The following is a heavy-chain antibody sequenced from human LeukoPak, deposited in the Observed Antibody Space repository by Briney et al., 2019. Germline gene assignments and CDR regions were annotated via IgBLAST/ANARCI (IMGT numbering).Heavy chain of an antibody. CDR3: ASRDRGYYYGMDV. Sequence: GESLRLSCAASGFTFSNYWMSWVRQAPGKGLEWVAIIKPDGSENYYVDSVRGRFTISRDNAKNSLYLQMNSLRAEDTAVYYCASRDRGYYYGMDVWGQGTTVTVSS. D-gene: IGHD3-10*01. J-gene: IGHJ6*02. CDR1: GFTFSNYW. CDR2: IKPDGSEN. V-gene: IGHV3-7*01.